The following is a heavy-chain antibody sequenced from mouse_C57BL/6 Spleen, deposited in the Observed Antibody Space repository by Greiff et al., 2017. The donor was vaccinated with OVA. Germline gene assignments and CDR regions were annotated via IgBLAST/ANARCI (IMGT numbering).Heavy chain of an antibody. V-gene: IGHV5-4*01. CDR3: ESCPTSAGFDY. D-gene: IGHD6-1*01. CDR1: GFTFSSSA. Sequence: EVHLVESGGGLVKPGGSLKLSCAASGFTFSSSAMSWVRQTPEKRLEWVATISDGGSSTYYPANVQGRFTSARDNAKNNLYLQMSHLKSEDTAMNSCESCPTSAGFDYWGQGTTLTVSS. J-gene: IGHJ2*01. CDR2: ISDGGSST.